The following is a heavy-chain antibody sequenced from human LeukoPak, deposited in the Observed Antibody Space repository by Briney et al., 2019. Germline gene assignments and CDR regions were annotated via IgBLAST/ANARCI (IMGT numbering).Heavy chain of an antibody. D-gene: IGHD3-10*01. Sequence: SETLSLTCTVSGGSISSSSYYWGWIRQPPGKGLEWIGSIYYSGSTYYNPSLKSRVTISVDTSKNQSSLKLSSVTAADTAVYYCAKDAFPGSPLYYFDYWGQGTLVTVSS. CDR3: AKDAFPGSPLYYFDY. CDR2: IYYSGST. V-gene: IGHV4-39*07. CDR1: GGSISSSSYY. J-gene: IGHJ4*02.